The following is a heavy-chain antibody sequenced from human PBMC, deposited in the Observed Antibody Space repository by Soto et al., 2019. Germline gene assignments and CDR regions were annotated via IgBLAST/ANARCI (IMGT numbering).Heavy chain of an antibody. V-gene: IGHV3-33*01. CDR3: AREGTYCSGGSCYPHFDY. Sequence: QVQLVESGGGVVQPGRSLRLSCAASGFTFSSYGMHWVRHAPGKGLEWVAVIWYDGSNKYYADSVKGRFTISRDNSKNTLYLQMNSLRAEDTAVYYCAREGTYCSGGSCYPHFDYWGQGTLVTVSS. CDR1: GFTFSSYG. J-gene: IGHJ4*02. D-gene: IGHD2-15*01. CDR2: IWYDGSNK.